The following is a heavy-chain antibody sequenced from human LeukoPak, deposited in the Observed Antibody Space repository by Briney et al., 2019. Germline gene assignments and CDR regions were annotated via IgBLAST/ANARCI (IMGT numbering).Heavy chain of an antibody. V-gene: IGHV3-7*01. CDR2: IKQDESEI. Sequence: GGSLRLSCAASGFTFSNYWMSWVRQAPGKGLEWVANIKQDESEICYVDSVKGRFTISRDNAKNSLYLQMNSLRAEDTAVYYCAKGMDVRGQGTTVTVSS. CDR1: GFTFSNYW. CDR3: AKGMDV. J-gene: IGHJ6*02.